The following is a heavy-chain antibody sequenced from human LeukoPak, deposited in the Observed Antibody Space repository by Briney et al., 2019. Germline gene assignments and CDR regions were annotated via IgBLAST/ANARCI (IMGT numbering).Heavy chain of an antibody. Sequence: GASVKVSCKASGGTFSSYAISWVRQAPGQGHEWMGRIIPILGIANYAQKFQGRVTITADKSTSTAYMELSSLRSEDTAVYYCAAYGDAADAFDTWGQGTMVTVSS. D-gene: IGHD4-17*01. V-gene: IGHV1-69*04. CDR1: GGTFSSYA. CDR2: IIPILGIA. J-gene: IGHJ3*02. CDR3: AAYGDAADAFDT.